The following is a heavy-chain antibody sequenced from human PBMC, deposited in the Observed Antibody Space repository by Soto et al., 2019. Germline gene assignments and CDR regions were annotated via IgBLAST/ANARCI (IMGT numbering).Heavy chain of an antibody. J-gene: IGHJ4*02. Sequence: QVQLQESGPGLVKPSQTLSLTCTVSGGSISSGDYYWSWIRQPPGKGLEWIGSIYYSESTYHNPSRKRRVTTSVDTSKNQFPRKLRSVTAADTAVYYCARMDISGTPAGLDYWGQGTLVTVSS. CDR1: GGSISSGDYY. CDR2: IYYSEST. D-gene: IGHD1-20*01. V-gene: IGHV4-30-4*01. CDR3: ARMDISGTPAGLDY.